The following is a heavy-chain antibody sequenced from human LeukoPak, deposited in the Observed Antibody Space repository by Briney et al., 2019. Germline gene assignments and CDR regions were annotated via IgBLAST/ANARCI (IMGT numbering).Heavy chain of an antibody. CDR3: AKSFLELEAYDYYMDV. J-gene: IGHJ6*03. CDR1: GFTFSRYG. V-gene: IGHV3-33*06. Sequence: PGRSLRLSCAASGFTFSRYGMHWVRQAPGKGLEWVAVIWYDESNSYYADSVQGRFTISRDNSKKTLYLQMNSLRAEDTAVYYCAKSFLELEAYDYYMDVWGKGATVTVSS. D-gene: IGHD1-7*01. CDR2: IWYDESNS.